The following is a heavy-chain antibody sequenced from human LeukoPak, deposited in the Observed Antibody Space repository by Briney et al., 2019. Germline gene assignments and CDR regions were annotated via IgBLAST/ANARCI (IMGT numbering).Heavy chain of an antibody. Sequence: PGRSLRLSCAASGFTFSSYGMHWVRQAPGKGLEWVAVIWYDGSNKYYADSVKGRFTISRDNSKNTLYLQMNSLRAEDTAVYYCARATIQMSYFDYWGQGTLVTVSS. CDR1: GFTFSSYG. J-gene: IGHJ4*02. V-gene: IGHV3-33*01. D-gene: IGHD5-18*01. CDR3: ARATIQMSYFDY. CDR2: IWYDGSNK.